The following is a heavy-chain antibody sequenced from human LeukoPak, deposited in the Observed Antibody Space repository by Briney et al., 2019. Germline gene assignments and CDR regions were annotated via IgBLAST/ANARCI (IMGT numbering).Heavy chain of an antibody. J-gene: IGHJ3*02. CDR3: AREGLGIGHAFDI. Sequence: ASVKVSCKASGYTFTGYYMHWVRQAPGQGLEWMGRNNPNSGGTNYAQKFQGRVTMTRDTSISTAYMELSRLRSDDTAVYYCAREGLGIGHAFDIWGQGTMVTVSS. CDR1: GYTFTGYY. D-gene: IGHD7-27*01. V-gene: IGHV1-2*06. CDR2: NNPNSGGT.